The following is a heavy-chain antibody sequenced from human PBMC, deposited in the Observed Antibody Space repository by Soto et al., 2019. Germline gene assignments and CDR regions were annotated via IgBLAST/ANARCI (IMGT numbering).Heavy chain of an antibody. CDR2: IDESGDS. CDR1: GGRIRSSIHY. Sequence: SETLSLTCTACGGRIRSSIHYWGWIRQSPGTGLEWIGSIDESGDSYYNPSLKSRVTIFVDTSKNQFSLKLISVTGADSAIYYCAREGGYVDYWGQGTLVTVSS. D-gene: IGHD1-1*01. V-gene: IGHV4-39*02. CDR3: AREGGYVDY. J-gene: IGHJ4*02.